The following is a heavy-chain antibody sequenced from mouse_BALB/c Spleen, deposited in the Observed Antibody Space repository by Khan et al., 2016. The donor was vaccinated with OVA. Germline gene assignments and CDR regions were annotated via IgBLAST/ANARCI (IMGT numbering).Heavy chain of an antibody. Sequence: QVQLQQSGAELARPGASVRMSCKASGYTFTSYTMHWVKQRPGQGLEWIGYINPSNDYTNYNQKFKDKATLTADKSSSTAYMQLSSLTSEDSAVYYCTRAGPYYGNYGAWFAYWGLGTLVTVSA. D-gene: IGHD2-10*01. CDR2: INPSNDYT. CDR1: GYTFTSYT. CDR3: TRAGPYYGNYGAWFAY. V-gene: IGHV1-4*01. J-gene: IGHJ3*01.